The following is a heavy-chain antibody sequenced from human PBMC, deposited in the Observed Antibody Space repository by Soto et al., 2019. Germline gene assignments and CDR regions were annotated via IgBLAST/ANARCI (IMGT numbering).Heavy chain of an antibody. Sequence: ASVKVSCKDSGYTFTSYGISWVRQAPGQGLEWMGWISAYNGNTNYAQKLQGRVTMTTDTSTSTAYMELRSLRSDDTAVYYCARDREMATIADHFDYWGQGTLVTVSS. CDR2: ISAYNGNT. J-gene: IGHJ4*02. CDR3: ARDREMATIADHFDY. D-gene: IGHD5-12*01. CDR1: GYTFTSYG. V-gene: IGHV1-18*01.